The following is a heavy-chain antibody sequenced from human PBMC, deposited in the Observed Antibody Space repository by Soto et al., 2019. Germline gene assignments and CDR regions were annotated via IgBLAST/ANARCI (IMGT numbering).Heavy chain of an antibody. CDR1: GGSISSGDYY. CDR3: ASHSRPRVGALDY. Sequence: PSETLSLTCTVSGGSISSGDYYWSWIRQPPGKGLEWIGYIYYSGSTYYNPSLKSRVTISVDTSKNQFSLKLSSVTAADTAVYYCASHSRPRVGALDYWGQGTLVTVSS. V-gene: IGHV4-30-4*01. CDR2: IYYSGST. J-gene: IGHJ4*02. D-gene: IGHD1-26*01.